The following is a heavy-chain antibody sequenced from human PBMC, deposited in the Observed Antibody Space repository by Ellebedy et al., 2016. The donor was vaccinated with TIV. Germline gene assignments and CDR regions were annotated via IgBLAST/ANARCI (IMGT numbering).Heavy chain of an antibody. Sequence: GESLKISCAASGFTFSSYGMHWVRQAPGKGLEWVAVISYDGSNKYYADSVKGRFTISRDNSKNTPYLQMNSLRAEDTAVYYCAKEARRPGNVAYFDYWGQGTLVTVSS. D-gene: IGHD4-23*01. J-gene: IGHJ4*02. V-gene: IGHV3-30*18. CDR2: ISYDGSNK. CDR3: AKEARRPGNVAYFDY. CDR1: GFTFSSYG.